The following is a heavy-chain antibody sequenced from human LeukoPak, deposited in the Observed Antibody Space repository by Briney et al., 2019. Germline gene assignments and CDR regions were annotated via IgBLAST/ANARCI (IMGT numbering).Heavy chain of an antibody. D-gene: IGHD2-2*01. CDR1: GYSFDEYA. J-gene: IGHJ4*02. CDR3: AKDRYCTSSSCPIDY. V-gene: IGHV3-9*01. CDR2: INWKSDKI. Sequence: GGSLRLSCAGSGYSFDEYAMHWVRQAPGKGLEWVSGINWKSDKIGYADSVKGRFTISRDNSKNSLYLQMNSLRVEDTALYYCAKDRYCTSSSCPIDYWGQGTMVTVSS.